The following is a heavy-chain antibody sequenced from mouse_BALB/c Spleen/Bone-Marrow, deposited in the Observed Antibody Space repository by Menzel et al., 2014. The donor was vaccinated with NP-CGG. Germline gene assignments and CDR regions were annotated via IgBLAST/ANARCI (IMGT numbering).Heavy chain of an antibody. J-gene: IGHJ2*01. V-gene: IGHV1-80*01. D-gene: IGHD1-1*01. CDR1: GYAFSSYW. CDR2: IYPGDGDT. Sequence: LEESGAELVRPGSSAKISCKASGYAFSSYWMNWVKQRPGQGLVWIGQIYPGDGDTNYNGKFKGKATLTADKSSSTAYMQLSSLTSEDSAVYFCARRGYYGSSYYFDYWGQGTTLTVSS. CDR3: ARRGYYGSSYYFDY.